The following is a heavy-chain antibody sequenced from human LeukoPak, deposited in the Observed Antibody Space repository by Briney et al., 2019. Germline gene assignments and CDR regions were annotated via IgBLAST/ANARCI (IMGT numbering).Heavy chain of an antibody. D-gene: IGHD4-11*01. CDR1: GGSFSDYY. CDR3: ARTDYRA. V-gene: IGHV4-34*01. J-gene: IGHJ5*02. CDR2: INHSGST. Sequence: PSETLSLTCAVYGGSFSDYYWSWIRQPPGKGLEWIGEINHSGSTNYNPSLKSRVTISVDTSKNQFSLNLSSVTAADTAVYYCARTDYRAWGQGTLVTVSS.